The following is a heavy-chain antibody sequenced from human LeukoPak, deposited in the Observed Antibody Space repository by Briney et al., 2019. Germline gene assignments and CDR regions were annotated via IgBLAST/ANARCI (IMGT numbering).Heavy chain of an antibody. J-gene: IGHJ5*02. CDR3: ARARGDIVVVPAAIWFDP. V-gene: IGHV1-2*02. D-gene: IGHD2-2*01. Sequence: SVKVSCKASGYTFTRYYMQWVRQAPGQGLEWMGWIKPNNGGTNYAQKFQGRVTMTRDTSISTAYMELSRLRSDDTAVYYCARARGDIVVVPAAIWFDPWGQGTLVTVSS. CDR2: IKPNNGGT. CDR1: GYTFTRYY.